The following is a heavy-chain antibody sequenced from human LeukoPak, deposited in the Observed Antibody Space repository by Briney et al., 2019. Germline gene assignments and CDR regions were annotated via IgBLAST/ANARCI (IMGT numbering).Heavy chain of an antibody. CDR2: IYSGGST. J-gene: IGHJ4*02. CDR3: ARDFTVTTGYGFDY. CDR1: GLTFSSYA. D-gene: IGHD4-17*01. V-gene: IGHV3-66*01. Sequence: GGSLRLSCAASGLTFSSYAMSWVRQAPGKGLEWVSVIYSGGSTYYADSVKGRFTISRDNSKNTLYLQMNSLRAEDTAVYYCARDFTVTTGYGFDYWGQGTLVTVSS.